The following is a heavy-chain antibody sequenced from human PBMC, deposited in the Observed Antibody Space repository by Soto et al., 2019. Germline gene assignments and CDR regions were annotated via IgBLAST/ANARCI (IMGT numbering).Heavy chain of an antibody. J-gene: IGHJ4*02. CDR1: GYTFSHYH. Sequence: QVQLVQSGAEVKKPGASVRISCQASGYTFSHYHINWVRQAPGHGLEWIGILRLGGQATTDSQKFQGRVTMTSDTSTATVYMELSSLRSDDTAVYYCTRGPFSGYDSYFDYWRQGTLITVSS. CDR2: LRLGGQAT. V-gene: IGHV1-46*03. D-gene: IGHD5-12*01. CDR3: TRGPFSGYDSYFDY.